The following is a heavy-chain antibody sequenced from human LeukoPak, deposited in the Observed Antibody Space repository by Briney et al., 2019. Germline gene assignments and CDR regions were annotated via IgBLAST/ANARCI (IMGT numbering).Heavy chain of an antibody. CDR1: GGSISSSSYY. D-gene: IGHD6-13*01. V-gene: IGHV4-39*07. Sequence: PSETLSLTRTVSGGSISSSSYYWGWIRQPPGKGLEWIGSIYYSGSTYYNPSLKSRVTISVDTSKNQFSLKLSSVTAADTAVYYCAREGGYSSSWYYSGWFDPWGQGTLVTVSS. CDR2: IYYSGST. CDR3: AREGGYSSSWYYSGWFDP. J-gene: IGHJ5*02.